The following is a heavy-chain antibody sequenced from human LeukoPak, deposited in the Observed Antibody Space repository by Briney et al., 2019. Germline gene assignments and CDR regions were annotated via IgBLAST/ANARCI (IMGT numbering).Heavy chain of an antibody. D-gene: IGHD2-2*02. CDR3: ASLKGYCSSTSCYTYSWFDP. V-gene: IGHV3-48*01. Sequence: GGSLRLSCAASGFTFSSYSMNWVRQAPGKGLEWVSYISSSSSTIYYADSVKGRFTISRDNAKNSLYLQMNSLRAEDTAVYYCASLKGYCSSTSCYTYSWFDPWGQGTLVTVSS. CDR2: ISSSSSTI. CDR1: GFTFSSYS. J-gene: IGHJ5*02.